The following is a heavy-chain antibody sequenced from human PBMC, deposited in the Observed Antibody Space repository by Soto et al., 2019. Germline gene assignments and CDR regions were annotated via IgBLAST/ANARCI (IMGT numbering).Heavy chain of an antibody. CDR1: GGTFSSYA. Sequence: GASVKVSCKASGGTFSSYAISWVRQAPGQGLEWMGGIIPIFGTANYAQKFQGRVTITADESTSTAYMGLSSLRSEDTAVYYCARGLNWNYVGRDPFDPWGQGTLVTVSS. J-gene: IGHJ5*02. CDR2: IIPIFGTA. CDR3: ARGLNWNYVGRDPFDP. D-gene: IGHD1-7*01. V-gene: IGHV1-69*13.